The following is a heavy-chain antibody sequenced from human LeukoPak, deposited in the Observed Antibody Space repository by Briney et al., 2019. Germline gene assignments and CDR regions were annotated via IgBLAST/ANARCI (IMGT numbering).Heavy chain of an antibody. CDR3: ARENSSIDAFDI. Sequence: SETLSLTCAVYGGSLSGYYWSWIRQPPGKGLEWIGEINHSGSTNYNPSLKSRVTISVDTSKNQFSLKLSSVTAADTAVYYCARENSSIDAFDIWGQGTMVTVSS. J-gene: IGHJ3*02. CDR2: INHSGST. D-gene: IGHD2/OR15-2a*01. V-gene: IGHV4-34*01. CDR1: GGSLSGYY.